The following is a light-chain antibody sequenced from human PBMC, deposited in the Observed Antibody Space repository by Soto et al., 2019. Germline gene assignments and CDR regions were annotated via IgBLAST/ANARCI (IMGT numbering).Light chain of an antibody. CDR2: GNS. V-gene: IGLV1-40*01. CDR1: SSNIGAGYD. Sequence: QSVLTQPPSVSGAPGQRVTISCTGSSSNIGAGYDVHWYQQLPGTAPKLLIYGNSNRPSGVPDRFSGSKSGTSASLAITGLQAEDEADYYCQSYDISLSASYVSRTGTKVTVL. CDR3: QSYDISLSASYV. J-gene: IGLJ1*01.